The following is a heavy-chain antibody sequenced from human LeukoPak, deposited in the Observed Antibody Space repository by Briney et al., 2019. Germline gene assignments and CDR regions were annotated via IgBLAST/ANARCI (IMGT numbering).Heavy chain of an antibody. Sequence: SETLSLTCTVSGGSISSYYWSWIRQPPGKGLEWIGYIYYSGTTNYNPPLKSRVTISVDTSKNQFSLKLSSVTAADTAVYYCARGVFIAAAQYGYWGQGTLVTVSS. D-gene: IGHD6-13*01. V-gene: IGHV4-59*01. CDR3: ARGVFIAAAQYGY. CDR1: GGSISSYY. CDR2: IYYSGTT. J-gene: IGHJ4*02.